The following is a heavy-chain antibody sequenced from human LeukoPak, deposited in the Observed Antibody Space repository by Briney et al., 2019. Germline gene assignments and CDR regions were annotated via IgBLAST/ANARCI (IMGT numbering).Heavy chain of an antibody. Sequence: SETLSLTCAVSGGSIGSDNWWSWVRQPPGKGLEWIGEIYHSGSANYNPSLKSRVTISVDTSKNQFSLKLSSVTAADTAVYYCARHTYSNYYWYLDLWGRGTLVTVAS. CDR1: GGSIGSDNW. J-gene: IGHJ2*01. CDR2: IYHSGSA. CDR3: ARHTYSNYYWYLDL. V-gene: IGHV4-4*02. D-gene: IGHD4/OR15-4a*01.